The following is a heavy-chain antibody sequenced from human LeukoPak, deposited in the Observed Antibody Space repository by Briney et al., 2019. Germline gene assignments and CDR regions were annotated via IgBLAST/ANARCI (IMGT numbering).Heavy chain of an antibody. V-gene: IGHV4-34*01. CDR3: ARTSMTSRGYAGC. CDR2: INHSGST. Sequence: PSETLSLTCAVYGGSFSGYYWSWIRQPPGKGLEWIGEINHSGSTNYNPSLKSRVTISVDTSKNQFSLKLSSVTAADTAVYYCARTSMTSRGYAGCWGQGTLVTVSS. D-gene: IGHD5-12*01. CDR1: GGSFSGYY. J-gene: IGHJ4*02.